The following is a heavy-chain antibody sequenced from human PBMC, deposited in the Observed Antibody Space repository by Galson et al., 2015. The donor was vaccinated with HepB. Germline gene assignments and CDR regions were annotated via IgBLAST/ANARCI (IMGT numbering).Heavy chain of an antibody. CDR1: GFSLSTSGVG. CDR3: AHSLYSGIPAEDAFDI. V-gene: IGHV2-5*01. D-gene: IGHD1-26*01. Sequence: PALVKPTQTLTLTCTFSGFSLSTSGVGVGWIRQPPGKALEWLALIYWNDDKRYSPSLKSRLTITKDTSKNQVVLTMTNMDPVDTATYYCAHSLYSGIPAEDAFDIWGQGTMVTVSS. CDR2: IYWNDDK. J-gene: IGHJ3*02.